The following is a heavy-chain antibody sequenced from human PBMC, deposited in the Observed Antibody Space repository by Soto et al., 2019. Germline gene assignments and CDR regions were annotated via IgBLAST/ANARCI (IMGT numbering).Heavy chain of an antibody. J-gene: IGHJ4*02. D-gene: IGHD3-22*01. CDR3: ASLRGDSSGYDC. CDR1: GSTFSSSA. Sequence: QMQLVQSGPEVKQPGTSMKVACKASGSTFSSSALQWVRQARGQRLEWIGWIVVDSGNTHYAQKFQERVTITMDMSTRTTYMELSSLRSEYTAIYYCASLRGDSSGYDCWGQGALVTVSS. V-gene: IGHV1-58*01. CDR2: IVVDSGNT.